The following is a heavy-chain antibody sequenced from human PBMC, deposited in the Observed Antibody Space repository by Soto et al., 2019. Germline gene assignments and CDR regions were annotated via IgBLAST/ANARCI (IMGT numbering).Heavy chain of an antibody. D-gene: IGHD1-7*01. CDR2: MNPNTGNA. V-gene: IGHV1-8*01. CDR1: GYTFTSAD. J-gene: IGHJ5*02. Sequence: QVQLVQSGAEVKKPGASVKLSCKAFGYTFTSADINWVRQPTGQGLEWMGWMNPNTGNAGYAQKFQGRVTMTRDTTISTAYMELTSLTSDDTAVYFCARDVIGTTDRFDPWGQGTLVTVSS. CDR3: ARDVIGTTDRFDP.